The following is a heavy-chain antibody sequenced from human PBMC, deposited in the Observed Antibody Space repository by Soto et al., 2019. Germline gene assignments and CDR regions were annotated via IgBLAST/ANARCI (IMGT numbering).Heavy chain of an antibody. V-gene: IGHV4-39*01. CDR2: IYYSGNT. J-gene: IGHJ4*02. Sequence: SETLSLTCSVSGGSISSPSYYWGWIRQPPGKGLELIGSIYYSGNTYYNPSLKSRVTIFVDTSRKQFSLKVNSVTAADTAVYFCARLPGIRTFRRDXWGQVTLVTVSX. D-gene: IGHD3-10*01. CDR1: GGSISSPSYY. CDR3: ARLPGIRTFRRDX.